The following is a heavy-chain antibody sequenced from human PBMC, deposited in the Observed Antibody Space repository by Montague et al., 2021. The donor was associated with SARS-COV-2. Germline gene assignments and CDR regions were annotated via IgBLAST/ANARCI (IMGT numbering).Heavy chain of an antibody. V-gene: IGHV4-59*12. J-gene: IGHJ4*02. CDR3: AREQEVYAINGDLNY. D-gene: IGHD2-8*01. CDR1: GGSISNYY. CDR2: MYYSGST. Sequence: SETLSLTCTVSGGSISNYYWSWIRQSPGKGLEWIAYMYYSGSTKYNPSLKSRATISVDTSKNQFSLKLSSVTAADTAVYYCAREQEVYAINGDLNYWGQGTMVTVSS.